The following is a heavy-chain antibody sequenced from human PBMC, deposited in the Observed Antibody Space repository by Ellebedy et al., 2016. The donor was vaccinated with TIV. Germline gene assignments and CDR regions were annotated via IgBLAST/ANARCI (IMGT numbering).Heavy chain of an antibody. Sequence: SETLSLTXTVSNGSVSSSGYYLSWIRQSPGKGLEWIGFSFYSGITFYNPSLKSRVTISVDTSKNQFSLNMSSVTAADTAVYYCSIGHYYYYIDVWGKGTTVTVSS. CDR1: NGSVSSSGYY. CDR3: SIGHYYYYIDV. J-gene: IGHJ6*03. V-gene: IGHV4-61*08. CDR2: SFYSGIT.